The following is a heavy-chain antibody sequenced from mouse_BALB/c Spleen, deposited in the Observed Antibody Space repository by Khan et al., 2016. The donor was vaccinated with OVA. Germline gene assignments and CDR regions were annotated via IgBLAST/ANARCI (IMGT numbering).Heavy chain of an antibody. CDR1: GYTFTTAG. D-gene: IGHD2-12*01. J-gene: IGHJ4*01. CDR2: INTHSGVP. V-gene: IGHV9-4*02. Sequence: QIQLVQSGPELKKPGETVRISCKASGYTFTTAGIQWVQKMPGKGLKWIGWINTHSGVPKYAEDFKGRFAFSLEISVNTAYLKLTNLKNEDTATYFCARGGAADYRNDGGAMEYWGQGTSVTVSS. CDR3: ARGGAADYRNDGGAMEY.